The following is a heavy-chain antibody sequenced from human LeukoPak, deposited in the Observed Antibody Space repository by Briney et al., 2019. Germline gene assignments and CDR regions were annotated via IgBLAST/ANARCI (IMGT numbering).Heavy chain of an antibody. CDR1: GGSISSGGYY. V-gene: IGHV4-31*03. CDR2: IYYSGST. CDR3: ARDPSSLDAFDI. Sequence: SETLSLTCTVSGGSISSGGYYWSWLRQHPGKGLEWIGYIYYSGSTYYNPSLKSRVTISVDTSKNQFSLKLSSVTAADTAVYYCARDPSSLDAFDIWGQGTMVTVSS. J-gene: IGHJ3*02.